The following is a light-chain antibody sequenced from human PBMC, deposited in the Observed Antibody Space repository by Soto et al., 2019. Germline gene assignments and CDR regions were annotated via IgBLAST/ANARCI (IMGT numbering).Light chain of an antibody. Sequence: QPVLTQPASVSGSPGQSITISCTGASSDVGGYNYVSWYQHHPGKAPKLMIYDVSNRPSGVSNRFSDSKSGNTASLIISGLQAEDEADYYCSSYTRSSTLFGGGTKLTVL. CDR3: SSYTRSSTL. CDR1: SSDVGGYNY. J-gene: IGLJ2*01. V-gene: IGLV2-14*03. CDR2: DVS.